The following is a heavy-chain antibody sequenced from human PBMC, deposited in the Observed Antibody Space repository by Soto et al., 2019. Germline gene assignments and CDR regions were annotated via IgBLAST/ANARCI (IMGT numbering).Heavy chain of an antibody. J-gene: IGHJ4*02. D-gene: IGHD2-15*01. CDR3: ARSPPYCGDGRCDPGRGY. Sequence: HPGGSLRLSCAASGFTFSDYEMNWVRQAPGKGLEWISYTGGSGSTIYYADSVRGRFTISRDNAKSSLYLQMNSLRAEDTAVYYCARSPPYCGDGRCDPGRGYWGQGTPVTVSS. CDR1: GFTFSDYE. V-gene: IGHV3-48*03. CDR2: TGGSGSTI.